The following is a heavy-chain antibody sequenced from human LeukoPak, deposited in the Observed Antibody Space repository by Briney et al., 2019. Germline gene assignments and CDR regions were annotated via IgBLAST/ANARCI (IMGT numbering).Heavy chain of an antibody. D-gene: IGHD6-6*01. CDR2: IYYSGST. CDR3: ARGGAARLHFQN. J-gene: IGHJ1*01. CDR1: GGSISSYY. V-gene: IGHV4-59*01. Sequence: SETLSLTCTVSGGSISSYYWSWIRQPPGKGLEWIGYIYYSGSTNYNPSLKSRVTISVDTTKNQFSLNLNSVTAADTAVYYCARGGAARLHFQNWGQGTLVTVSS.